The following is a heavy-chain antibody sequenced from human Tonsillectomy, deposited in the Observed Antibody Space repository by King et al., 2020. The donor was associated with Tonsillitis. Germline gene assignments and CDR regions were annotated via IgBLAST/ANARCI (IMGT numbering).Heavy chain of an antibody. CDR2: IYYSGST. V-gene: IGHV4-31*03. CDR1: GGSISSGGYY. CDR3: ARGSGSPRGAFDI. J-gene: IGHJ3*02. D-gene: IGHD3-10*01. Sequence: VQLQESGPGLVKPSQTLSLTCTVSGGSISSGGYYWGWIRQHPGKGLEWIGYIYYSGSTYYNPSLKSRVTISVDTSKNQCSLKLSSVTAADTAVYYCARGSGSPRGAFDIWGQGTMVTVSS.